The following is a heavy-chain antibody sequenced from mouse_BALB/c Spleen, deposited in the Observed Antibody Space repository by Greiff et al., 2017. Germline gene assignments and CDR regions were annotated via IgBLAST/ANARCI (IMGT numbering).Heavy chain of an antibody. CDR2: IRKKANGYTT. Sequence: EVMLVESGGGLVQPGGSLRLSCATSGFTFTDYYMSWVRQPPGKALEWLGFIRKKANGYTTEYSVSVKGRFTNSRDNSQTILYLQMNTLGAEARATYYCARGRYRYGAMDNGGQGTSVTVSS. V-gene: IGHV7-3*02. CDR1: GFTFTDYY. J-gene: IGHJ4*01. CDR3: ARGRYRYGAMDN. D-gene: IGHD2-14*01.